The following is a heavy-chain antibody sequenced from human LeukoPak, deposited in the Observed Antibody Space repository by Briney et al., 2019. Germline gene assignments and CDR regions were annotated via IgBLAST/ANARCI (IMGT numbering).Heavy chain of an antibody. CDR1: GFTFSSYG. D-gene: IGHD5-24*01. V-gene: IGHV3-30*02. Sequence: GGSLRRSGAASGFTFSSYGMHWVGQAPGKGLEWVAFIRYDGSNKYDADSVKGRFTISRDNSKNTMYLQMNSLRAEDTAVYSCAKQTEMATFGFDYWGQGTLVTVSS. J-gene: IGHJ4*02. CDR3: AKQTEMATFGFDY. CDR2: IRYDGSNK.